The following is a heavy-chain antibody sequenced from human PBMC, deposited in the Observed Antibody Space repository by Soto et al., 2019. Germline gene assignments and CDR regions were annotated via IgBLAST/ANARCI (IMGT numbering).Heavy chain of an antibody. D-gene: IGHD2-2*01. V-gene: IGHV3-33*01. CDR2: VWYDGTDK. CDR3: ARTDCSSSDCPRDLVGAVTMDY. J-gene: IGHJ4*02. Sequence: GGSWRLSCTASGFPFSTYAMHWVRHAPGKGLEWVAVVWYDGTDKNYADSVKGRFTISRDNSKSTLYLQRDHLRVEDTGVYHCARTDCSSSDCPRDLVGAVTMDYWGQGT. CDR1: GFPFSTYA.